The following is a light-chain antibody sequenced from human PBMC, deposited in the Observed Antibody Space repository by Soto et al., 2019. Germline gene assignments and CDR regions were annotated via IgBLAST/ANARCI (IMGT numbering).Light chain of an antibody. CDR1: SSDVGGYNY. CDR2: DVS. Sequence: QSVLTQPRSVSGSPGQSVTISCTGTSSDVGGYNYVSWYQQHPGKAPTLMIYDVSKRPSGVPDRFSGSKSGNTASLTISGLQAEDEADYYCCSFSGSPYVVGTGTKVTVL. V-gene: IGLV2-11*01. CDR3: CSFSGSPYV. J-gene: IGLJ1*01.